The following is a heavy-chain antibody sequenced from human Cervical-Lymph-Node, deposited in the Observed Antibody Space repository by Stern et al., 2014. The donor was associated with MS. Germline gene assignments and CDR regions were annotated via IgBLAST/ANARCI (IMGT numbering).Heavy chain of an antibody. CDR2: IYPDDSDT. V-gene: IGHV5-51*01. CDR3: ARGGYYSDY. Sequence: VPLVESGAEIKKPGESLKISCQGSGYSFTSYWIDWVRQTPGKGLEWMGGIYPDDSDTRYSPSFQGQVILSADKYINTAYLQWSSLKASDTAMYFCARGGYYSDYWGQGTLVTVSS. J-gene: IGHJ4*02. CDR1: GYSFTSYW. D-gene: IGHD6-13*01.